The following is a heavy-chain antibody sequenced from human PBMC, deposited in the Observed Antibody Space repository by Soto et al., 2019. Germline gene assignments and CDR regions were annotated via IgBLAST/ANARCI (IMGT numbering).Heavy chain of an antibody. CDR3: ARHGYYDSSGYPTFDY. D-gene: IGHD3-22*01. Sequence: TLSLTCTVSGGSISSSSYYWGWIRQPPGKGLEWIGSIYYSGSTYYNPSLKSRVTISVDTSKNQFSLKLSSVTAADTAVYYCARHGYYDSSGYPTFDYWGQGTLVTVSS. CDR1: GGSISSSSYY. CDR2: IYYSGST. V-gene: IGHV4-39*01. J-gene: IGHJ4*02.